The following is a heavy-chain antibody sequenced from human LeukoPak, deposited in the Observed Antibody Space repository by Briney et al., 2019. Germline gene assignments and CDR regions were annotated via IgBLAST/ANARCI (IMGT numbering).Heavy chain of an antibody. J-gene: IGHJ4*02. Sequence: GGSLRLSCAASGFTFSSYAMHWVRQAPGKGLEWVAVISYDGSNKYYADSVKGRFTISRDNSKNTLHLQMNSLRAEDTAVYYCARANYGPLDYWGQGTLVTVSS. D-gene: IGHD4-17*01. V-gene: IGHV3-30*04. CDR3: ARANYGPLDY. CDR1: GFTFSSYA. CDR2: ISYDGSNK.